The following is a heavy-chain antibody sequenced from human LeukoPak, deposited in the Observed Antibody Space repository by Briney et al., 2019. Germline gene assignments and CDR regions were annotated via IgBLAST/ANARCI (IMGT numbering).Heavy chain of an antibody. D-gene: IGHD3-22*01. J-gene: IGHJ4*02. CDR3: ARLGFGYDSSGYYFPFDY. V-gene: IGHV1-2*02. CDR1: GYTFTGYN. CDR2: INPNSGGT. Sequence: ASVKVSCKASGYTFTGYNMHWVRQAPGQGLEWRGWINPNSGGTNYAQKFQGRVTMTRDTSISTAYMELSRLRSDDTAVYYCARLGFGYDSSGYYFPFDYWGQGTLVTVSS.